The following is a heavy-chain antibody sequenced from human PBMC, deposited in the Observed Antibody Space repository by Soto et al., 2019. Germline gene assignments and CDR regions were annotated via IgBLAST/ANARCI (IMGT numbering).Heavy chain of an antibody. CDR2: ISYDGSNK. D-gene: IGHD3-3*01. CDR1: GFTFSSYA. Sequence: PGGSLRLSCAASGFTFSSYAMHWVRQAPGKGLEWVAVISYDGSNKYYADSVKGRFTISRDNSKNTLYLQMNSLRAEDTAVYYCARDPSRFLEWLLPYFYYGMDVWGQGTTVTVSS. V-gene: IGHV3-30-3*01. CDR3: ARDPSRFLEWLLPYFYYGMDV. J-gene: IGHJ6*02.